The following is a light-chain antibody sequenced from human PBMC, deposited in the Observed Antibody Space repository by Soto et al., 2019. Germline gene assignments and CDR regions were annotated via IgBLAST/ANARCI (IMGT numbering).Light chain of an antibody. CDR3: ISYAGSNNLGV. CDR1: SSDVGGYNY. V-gene: IGLV2-8*01. Sequence: QSAVTQPPSASGSPGQSVTISCTGTSSDVGGYNYVSWYQQHPGKAPKLMIYEVSKRPSGVPDRFSGSKSGNTASLTVSGLQAEDEADYYCISYAGSNNLGVFGTGTKVTVL. J-gene: IGLJ1*01. CDR2: EVS.